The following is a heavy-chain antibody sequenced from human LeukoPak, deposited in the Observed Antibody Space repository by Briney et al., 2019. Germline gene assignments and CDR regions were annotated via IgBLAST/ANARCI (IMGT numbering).Heavy chain of an antibody. Sequence: GGSLRLSCAASGFTFSSYWIHWVRQAPGKGLVWVSRINTESTSTSYADSVKGRFTIPRDNAKNTLYLQMNSLRPEDTAVYYCARDYDRYYMDVWGKGTTVTVSS. CDR3: ARDYDRYYMDV. CDR1: GFTFSSYW. D-gene: IGHD3-3*01. V-gene: IGHV3-74*01. J-gene: IGHJ6*03. CDR2: INTESTST.